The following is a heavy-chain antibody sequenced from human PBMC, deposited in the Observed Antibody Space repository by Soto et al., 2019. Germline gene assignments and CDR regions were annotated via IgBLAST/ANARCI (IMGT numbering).Heavy chain of an antibody. CDR3: AKGGRQWLVTSDFNY. Sequence: VQLVEYGGGVVQPGRSLRLSCAASGFTFSDYAMHWVRRAPGKGLEWVAVVSHDGRNTNYADSVKGRFTISRDSSKNKVSLKITSLRAENTAVYYCAKGGRQWLVTSDFNYWGQGALVTVSS. D-gene: IGHD6-19*01. V-gene: IGHV3-30*18. CDR1: GFTFSDYA. CDR2: VSHDGRNT. J-gene: IGHJ4*02.